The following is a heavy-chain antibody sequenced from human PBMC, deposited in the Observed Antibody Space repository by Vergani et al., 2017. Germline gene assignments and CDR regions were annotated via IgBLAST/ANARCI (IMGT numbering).Heavy chain of an antibody. Sequence: QVQLVESGGGVVQPGRSLRLSCAASGFTFSSYTMHWVRQAPGKGLEWVAVISYDGSNKYYADSVKGRFTISRDNSKNTLYLQMNSLRAEDTAVYYCPRDLEWLRFGNDYWGQGTLVTVSS. CDR2: ISYDGSNK. CDR3: PRDLEWLRFGNDY. D-gene: IGHD5-12*01. V-gene: IGHV3-30-3*01. CDR1: GFTFSSYT. J-gene: IGHJ4*02.